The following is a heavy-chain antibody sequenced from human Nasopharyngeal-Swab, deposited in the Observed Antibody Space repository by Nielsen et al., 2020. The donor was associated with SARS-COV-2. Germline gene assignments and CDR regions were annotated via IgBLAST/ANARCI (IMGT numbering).Heavy chain of an antibody. V-gene: IGHV4-39*01. CDR3: AGLAAHGYFYYYYGMDV. D-gene: IGHD6-6*01. CDR2: VYYGGNT. Sequence: WIRQPPGTGLEWIGSVYYGGNTYYNPSLKSRVTISVDTSKNQFSLKLASVTAADTAIYYCAGLAAHGYFYYYYGMDVWGQGTTVTVSS. J-gene: IGHJ6*02.